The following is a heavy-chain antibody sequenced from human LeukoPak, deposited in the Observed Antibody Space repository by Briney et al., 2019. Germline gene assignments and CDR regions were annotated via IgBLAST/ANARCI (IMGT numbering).Heavy chain of an antibody. CDR2: ISSSSSYI. D-gene: IGHD5-18*01. V-gene: IGHV3-21*01. Sequence: PGGSLRLSCAASGFTFSSYSMNWVRQAPGKGLEWVSSISSSSSYIYYADSVEGRFTISRDNAKNSLYLQMNSLRAEDTAVYYCARDLYGNTAMAKGFDYWGQGTLVTVSS. CDR3: ARDLYGNTAMAKGFDY. CDR1: GFTFSSYS. J-gene: IGHJ4*02.